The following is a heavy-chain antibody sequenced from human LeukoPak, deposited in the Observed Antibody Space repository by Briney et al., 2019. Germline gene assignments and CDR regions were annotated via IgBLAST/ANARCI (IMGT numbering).Heavy chain of an antibody. D-gene: IGHD6-13*01. CDR1: GFTFSSYS. CDR2: ISSSSSYI. CDR3: ARDLMIAAAGRI. Sequence: PGGSLRLSCAASGFTFSSYSMNWVRQAPGKGLEWVSSISSSSSYIYYADSVKGRFTISRDNAKNSLYLQMNSLRAEDTAVYYCARDLMIAAAGRIWGQGTLVTVSS. V-gene: IGHV3-21*01. J-gene: IGHJ4*02.